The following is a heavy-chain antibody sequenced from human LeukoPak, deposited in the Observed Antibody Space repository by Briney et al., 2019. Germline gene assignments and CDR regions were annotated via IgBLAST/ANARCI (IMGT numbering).Heavy chain of an antibody. J-gene: IGHJ6*02. CDR2: IIPILGIA. V-gene: IGHV1-69*04. CDR1: GGTFSSYA. Sequence: GASVKVSCKASGGTFSSYAISWVRQAPGQGLEWMGRIIPILGIANYAQKFQGRVTMTRDTSTSTVYMELSSLRSEDTAVYYCARSRPTNYYYYYGMDVWGQGTTVTVSS. D-gene: IGHD4-11*01. CDR3: ARSRPTNYYYYYGMDV.